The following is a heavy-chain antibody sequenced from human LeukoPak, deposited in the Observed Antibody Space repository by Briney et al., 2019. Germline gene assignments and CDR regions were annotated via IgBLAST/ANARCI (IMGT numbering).Heavy chain of an antibody. J-gene: IGHJ4*02. CDR2: IYYIGST. CDR1: GDSISSYY. Sequence: SETLSLTCTVSGDSISSYYWSWIRQPPAKGLELIGYIYYIGSTKYNPSLKSRVTISVDTSKNQFSLKLSSVTAADTAVYFCASLDRFDSYCNFDYWGQGTLVTVSS. CDR3: ASLDRFDSYCNFDY. D-gene: IGHD2-21*02. V-gene: IGHV4-59*01.